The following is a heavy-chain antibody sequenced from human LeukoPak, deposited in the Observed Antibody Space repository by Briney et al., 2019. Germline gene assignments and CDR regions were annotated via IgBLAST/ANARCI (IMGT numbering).Heavy chain of an antibody. CDR2: ISGSGGST. D-gene: IGHD2-15*01. J-gene: IGHJ6*02. CDR3: AREIVVVVAATRYYYYGMDV. CDR1: GFTFSSYA. Sequence: GGSLRLSCAASGFTFSSYAMSWVRQAPGKGLEWVSAISGSGGSTYYADSVKGRFTISRDNSKNTLYLQMNSLRAEGTAVYYCAREIVVVVAATRYYYYGMDVWGQGTTVTVSS. V-gene: IGHV3-23*01.